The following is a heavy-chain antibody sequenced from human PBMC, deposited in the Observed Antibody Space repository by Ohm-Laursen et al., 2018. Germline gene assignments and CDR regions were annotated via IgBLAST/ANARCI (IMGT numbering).Heavy chain of an antibody. CDR3: AKEYSSNLYYFDY. D-gene: IGHD6-13*01. Sequence: SLRLSCTASGFTFSTYGMHWVRQAPGKGLEWVAVISYDGSNKYYADSVEGRFTISRDNSKNTLYLQMNSLRAEDTAVYYCAKEYSSNLYYFDYWGQGTLVTVSS. CDR1: GFTFSTYG. V-gene: IGHV3-30*18. CDR2: ISYDGSNK. J-gene: IGHJ4*02.